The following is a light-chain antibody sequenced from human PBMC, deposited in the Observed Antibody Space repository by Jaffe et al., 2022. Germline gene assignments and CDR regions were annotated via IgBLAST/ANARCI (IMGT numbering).Light chain of an antibody. CDR3: CSNLGFTWV. CDR1: SSDVVDYNH. Sequence: QSGLTQPRSVSGSPGQSVTISCTGTSSDVVDYNHVSWYQQHPGKAPKVMISDVNKRPSGVPDRFSGSRSGNTASLTISGLQTEDEADYYCCSNLGFTWVFGGGTKVTVL. CDR2: DVN. V-gene: IGLV2-11*01. J-gene: IGLJ3*02.